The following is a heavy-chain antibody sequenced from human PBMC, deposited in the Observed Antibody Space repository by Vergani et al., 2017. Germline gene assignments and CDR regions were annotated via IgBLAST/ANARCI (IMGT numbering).Heavy chain of an antibody. Sequence: EVQLVQSGAEVKKPGASLRISCKGSGYSFTSYWISWVRQMPGKGLEWMGRIDPSDSYTNYSPSFQGHVTISADKSISTAYLQWSSLKASDTAMYYCARHATRRGYYYYGMDVWGQGTTVTVSS. CDR2: IDPSDSYT. J-gene: IGHJ6*02. D-gene: IGHD2-15*01. CDR3: ARHATRRGYYYYGMDV. V-gene: IGHV5-10-1*01. CDR1: GYSFTSYW.